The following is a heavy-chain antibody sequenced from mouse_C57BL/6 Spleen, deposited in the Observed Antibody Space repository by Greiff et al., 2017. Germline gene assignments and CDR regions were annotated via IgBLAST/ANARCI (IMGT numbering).Heavy chain of an antibody. J-gene: IGHJ2*01. CDR1: GYSITSGYY. Sequence: EVQLQESGPGLVKPSQSLSLTCSVTGYSITSGYYWNWIRQFPGNKLEWMGYISYDGSNNYNPSLKTRISITRDTSKNQFFLKLNSVTTEDTATYYCARDASSLYYYGSTLDYWGQGTTLTVSS. D-gene: IGHD1-1*01. CDR2: ISYDGSN. CDR3: ARDASSLYYYGSTLDY. V-gene: IGHV3-6*01.